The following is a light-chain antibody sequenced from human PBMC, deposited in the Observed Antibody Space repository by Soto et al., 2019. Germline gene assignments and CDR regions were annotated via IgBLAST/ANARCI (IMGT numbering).Light chain of an antibody. CDR2: EGS. Sequence: QSVLTQPASVSGSPGQSITISCTGTSSDVGSYNLVSWYQQHPGKAPKLMIYEGSKRPSGVSNRFSGSKSGNKASLTISGLQAEDEADHYCCSYAGSSTLVFGGGTKLTVL. V-gene: IGLV2-23*01. J-gene: IGLJ2*01. CDR3: CSYAGSSTLV. CDR1: SSDVGSYNL.